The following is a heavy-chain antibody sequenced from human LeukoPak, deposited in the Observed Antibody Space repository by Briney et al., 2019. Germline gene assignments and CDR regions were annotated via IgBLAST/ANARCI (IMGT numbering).Heavy chain of an antibody. J-gene: IGHJ6*02. V-gene: IGHV1-24*01. Sequence: GASVKVSCRVSGYTLTEFSMHWVRQAPGKGLEWMGGFDPEDGETIYAQKFQGRVTMTEDTSTDTAYMELSSLRSEDTAVYYCASSPRDYYYYGMDVWGQGTTVTVSS. CDR1: GYTLTEFS. CDR3: ASSPRDYYYYGMDV. CDR2: FDPEDGET.